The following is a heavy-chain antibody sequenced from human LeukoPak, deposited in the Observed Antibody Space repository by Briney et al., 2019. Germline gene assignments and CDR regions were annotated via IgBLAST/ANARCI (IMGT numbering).Heavy chain of an antibody. Sequence: PSETLSLTCTVSGGSISSSSYYLGWIRQPPGKGLEWIGSIYYSGSTYYNPSLKSRVTISVDTSKNQFSLKLSSVTAADTAVYYCANRYCSSTSCYTRFDYWGQGTLVTVSS. V-gene: IGHV4-39*01. CDR3: ANRYCSSTSCYTRFDY. CDR1: GGSISSSSYY. J-gene: IGHJ4*02. CDR2: IYYSGST. D-gene: IGHD2-2*02.